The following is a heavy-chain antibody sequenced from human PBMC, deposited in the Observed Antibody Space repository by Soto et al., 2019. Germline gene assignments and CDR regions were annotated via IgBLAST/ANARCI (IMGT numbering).Heavy chain of an antibody. V-gene: IGHV1-69*01. J-gene: IGHJ4*02. CDR3: ARDEEDYGDYVGVY. Sequence: QVQLVQSGAEVKKPGSSVKVSCKASGGTFTSYAISWVRQAPGQGFAWMGGVIPIFGTTTYAQKFKGRVTITADESSSRAYTELSSLRSEDTAVYYWARDEEDYGDYVGVYWGQGTLVSVSS. D-gene: IGHD4-17*01. CDR2: VIPIFGTT. CDR1: GGTFTSYA.